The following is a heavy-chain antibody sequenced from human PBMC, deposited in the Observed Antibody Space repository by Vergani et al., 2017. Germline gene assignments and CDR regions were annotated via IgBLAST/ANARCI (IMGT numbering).Heavy chain of an antibody. CDR2: VSYSGST. V-gene: IGHV4-30-4*08. CDR3: ARYLPSSNYYYGMDV. CDR1: GDSITSGYYY. J-gene: IGHJ6*02. Sequence: QVQLQESGPGLVKPSQTLSLTCIVSGDSITSGYYYWSWIRQPPGKGLEWIGYVSYSGSTYYYPSLKSRVTISVDTSKNQFSLKLSSVTAADTAVYYCARYLPSSNYYYGMDVWGQGATVTVSS.